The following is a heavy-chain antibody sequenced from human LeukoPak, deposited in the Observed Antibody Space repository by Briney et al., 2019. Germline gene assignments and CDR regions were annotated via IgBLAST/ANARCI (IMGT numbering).Heavy chain of an antibody. D-gene: IGHD4-17*01. CDR3: AKDTEGADDYVPFDY. CDR2: ISYDGSNK. V-gene: IGHV3-30*18. Sequence: GRSLRLSCAASGFTFSSYGMHWVRQAPGKGLEWVAVISYDGSNKYYADSVKGRFTISRDNSKNTLYLQMNSLRAEDTAVYYCAKDTEGADDYVPFDYWGQGTLVTVSS. J-gene: IGHJ4*02. CDR1: GFTFSSYG.